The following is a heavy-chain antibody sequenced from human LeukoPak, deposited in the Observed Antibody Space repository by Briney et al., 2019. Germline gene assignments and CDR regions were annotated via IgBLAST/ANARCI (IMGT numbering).Heavy chain of an antibody. D-gene: IGHD3-16*02. CDR1: GYTFTGYY. Sequence: GASVKVSCKASGYTFTGYYMHWVRQAPGQGLEWMGWINPNSGGTNYAQKFQGRVTITADKSTSTAYMELSSLRSEDTAVYYCARTRLGELSPSGNWFDPWGQGTLVTVSS. J-gene: IGHJ5*02. V-gene: IGHV1-2*02. CDR3: ARTRLGELSPSGNWFDP. CDR2: INPNSGGT.